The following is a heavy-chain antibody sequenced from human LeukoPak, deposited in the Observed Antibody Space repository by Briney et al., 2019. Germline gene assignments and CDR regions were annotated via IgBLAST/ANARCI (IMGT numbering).Heavy chain of an antibody. CDR2: INTDGTVT. CDR3: ATKQWLAPPPDS. D-gene: IGHD6-19*01. Sequence: GGSLRNSCAASGCTFRKYWFLYVRQAPVKGLESVSRINTDGTVTTYADSVKGRLTVSRDNADNTMILQMNSVRDEDTAVYYCATKQWLAPPPDSWGQGTPVTVSS. J-gene: IGHJ4*02. CDR1: GCTFRKYW. V-gene: IGHV3-74*01.